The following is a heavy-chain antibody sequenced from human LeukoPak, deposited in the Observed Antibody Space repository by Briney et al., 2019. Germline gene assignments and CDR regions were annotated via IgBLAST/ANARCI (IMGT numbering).Heavy chain of an antibody. CDR2: ITGSGDST. CDR3: AKEDPVGGTNYFDY. D-gene: IGHD1-26*01. J-gene: IGHJ4*02. V-gene: IGHV3-23*01. Sequence: GGSLRLSCAASGFIFSTYAMSWVRQAPGKGLEWVSAITGSGDSTYYADSVKGRFTISRDNSKNTLSLQMNSLRAEDTAVYYCAKEDPVGGTNYFDYWGQGTLVTVPS. CDR1: GFIFSTYA.